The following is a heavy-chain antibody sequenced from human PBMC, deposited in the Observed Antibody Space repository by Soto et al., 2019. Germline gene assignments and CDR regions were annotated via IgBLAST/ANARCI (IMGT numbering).Heavy chain of an antibody. J-gene: IGHJ4*02. Sequence: LRLSCAASGFTFSSCAMSWVRQAPGKGLEWVSAISGSGGSTYYADSVKGRFTISRDNSKNTLYLQMNSLRAEDTAVYYCAKKYRGGIAVAGPLHYFDYWGQGTLVTVSS. CDR2: ISGSGGST. CDR3: AKKYRGGIAVAGPLHYFDY. D-gene: IGHD6-19*01. V-gene: IGHV3-23*01. CDR1: GFTFSSCA.